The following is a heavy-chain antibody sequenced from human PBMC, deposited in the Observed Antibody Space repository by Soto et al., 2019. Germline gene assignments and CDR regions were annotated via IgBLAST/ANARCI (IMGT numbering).Heavy chain of an antibody. V-gene: IGHV1-69*12. CDR2: IIPIFGPA. D-gene: IGHD1-20*01. CDR3: ASRITGSPNYYSGMDV. CDR1: GGTFRSYA. Sequence: QVQLVQSGAEVKKPGSSVKVSCKASGGTFRSYAINWVRQAPVQGLEWVGGIIPIFGPADYAQKFQGRVTITADESTSTAYMEMSRRRSEDTAVYYCASRITGSPNYYSGMDVWGQGTTDTVSS. J-gene: IGHJ6*02.